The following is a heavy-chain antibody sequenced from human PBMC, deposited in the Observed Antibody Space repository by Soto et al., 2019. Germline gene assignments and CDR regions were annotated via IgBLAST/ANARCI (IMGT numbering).Heavy chain of an antibody. J-gene: IGHJ3*02. CDR3: ARYFGIAARPQAFDI. D-gene: IGHD6-6*01. CDR1: GFTVSSNY. CDR2: IYSGGST. V-gene: IGHV3-53*04. Sequence: GGSLRLSCAASGFTVSSNYMSWVRQAPGKGLEWVSVIYSGGSTYYADSVKGRFTISRHNSKNTLYLQMNSLRSEDTAVYYCARYFGIAARPQAFDIWGQGTMVTVSS.